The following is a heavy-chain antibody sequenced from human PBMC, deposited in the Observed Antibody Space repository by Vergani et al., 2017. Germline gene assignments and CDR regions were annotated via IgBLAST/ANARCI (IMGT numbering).Heavy chain of an antibody. CDR3: ATIGYRRWGYYFDY. D-gene: IGHD2-2*02. Sequence: QVQLQESGPGLVEPSETLSLTCAVSGYSIRNGYYWGWIRQPPGKGLEWIGEINHSGSTNYNPSLKSRVTISVDESRNLFSLRLNSVTAADTAVYYCATIGYRRWGYYFDYWGQGILVTVSS. J-gene: IGHJ4*02. V-gene: IGHV4-38-2*01. CDR2: INHSGST. CDR1: GYSIRNGYY.